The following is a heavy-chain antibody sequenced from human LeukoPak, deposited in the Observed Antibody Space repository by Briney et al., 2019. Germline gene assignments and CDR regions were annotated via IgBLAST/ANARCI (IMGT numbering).Heavy chain of an antibody. CDR3: ALSLVVMQNAFDI. CDR2: MNPNSGNT. CDR1: GYTFTSYD. V-gene: IGHV1-8*03. J-gene: IGHJ3*02. Sequence: ASVKVSCKAPGYTFTSYDINWVRQATGQGLEWMGWMNPNSGNTGYAQKFQGRVTITRNTSISSAYMELSSLRSEDTAVYYCALSLVVMQNAFDIWGQGTMVTVSS. D-gene: IGHD3-22*01.